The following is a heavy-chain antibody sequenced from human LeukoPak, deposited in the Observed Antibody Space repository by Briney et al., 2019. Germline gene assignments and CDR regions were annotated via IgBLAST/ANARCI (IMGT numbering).Heavy chain of an antibody. J-gene: IGHJ4*02. CDR1: GGTFTGYY. CDR3: ARFDYYDSSGYPLDY. Sequence: ASVKVSCKASGGTFTGYYIHWVRQAPGQGLEWMGWINPNRGGTNYAQKFQGRVTMTRDTSISTAYMELSRLRSDDTAVYYCARFDYYDSSGYPLDYWGQGTLVTVSS. V-gene: IGHV1-2*02. D-gene: IGHD3-22*01. CDR2: INPNRGGT.